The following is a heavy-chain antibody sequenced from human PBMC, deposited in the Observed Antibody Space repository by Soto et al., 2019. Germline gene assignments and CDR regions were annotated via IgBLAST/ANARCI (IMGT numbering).Heavy chain of an antibody. CDR2: IIPLLDIA. Sequence: QVQLVQSGAEVKKPGSSVRVSCKASGDTFNSQTFSWVRQAPGQGLEWMGRIIPLLDIANYAQKFQGRLTLSADTSTTTAHMELSSLRSEYTATYYCATFYSGTWGQGTLVTVSA. V-gene: IGHV1-69*02. CDR1: GDTFNSQT. J-gene: IGHJ4*02. CDR3: ATFYSGT. D-gene: IGHD1-26*01.